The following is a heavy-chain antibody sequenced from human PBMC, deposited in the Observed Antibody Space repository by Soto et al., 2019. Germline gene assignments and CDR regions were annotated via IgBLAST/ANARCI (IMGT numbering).Heavy chain of an antibody. D-gene: IGHD2-2*01. J-gene: IGHJ6*03. CDR1: GFTFSSYA. CDR3: AKAGYCSSATCATRYYYMDV. V-gene: IGHV3-23*01. CDR2: IIGSGGST. Sequence: EVQLLESGGGLVQPGGSLRLSCAASGFTFSSYAMGWVRQAPGKWLEWVSAIIGSGGSTYYAVSVKGRFTISRDNSKNTLYLKMNSLRAEDTDVYYCAKAGYCSSATCATRYYYMDVWGKGTTVTVSS.